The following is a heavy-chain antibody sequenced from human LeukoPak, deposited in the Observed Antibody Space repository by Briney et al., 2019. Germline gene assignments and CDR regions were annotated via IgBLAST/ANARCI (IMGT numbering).Heavy chain of an antibody. CDR1: GFTYSSYW. CDR2: INSDGSST. D-gene: IGHD5-24*01. V-gene: IGHV3-74*01. Sequence: GGSLRLXCAASGFTYSSYWMHWVRLAPGKGLVSVSRINSDGSSTSYADSVKGRFTISRDNAKNTLYLQMNSLRAEDTAVYYCARDSGDGYNGELLHWGQGTLVTVSS. J-gene: IGHJ4*02. CDR3: ARDSGDGYNGELLH.